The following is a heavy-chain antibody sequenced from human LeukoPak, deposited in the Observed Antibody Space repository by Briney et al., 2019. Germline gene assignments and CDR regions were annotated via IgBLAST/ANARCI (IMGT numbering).Heavy chain of an antibody. Sequence: GGSLRLSCAASGFTFSSYGMHWVRQAPGKGLEWVAVISYDGSNKYYADSVKGRFTISRDNSKNTLYLQMNSLRAEETAVYYCAKDLSPYYDSLYYYYYGMDVWGQGTTVTVSS. V-gene: IGHV3-30*18. D-gene: IGHD3-3*01. J-gene: IGHJ6*02. CDR2: ISYDGSNK. CDR3: AKDLSPYYDSLYYYYYGMDV. CDR1: GFTFSSYG.